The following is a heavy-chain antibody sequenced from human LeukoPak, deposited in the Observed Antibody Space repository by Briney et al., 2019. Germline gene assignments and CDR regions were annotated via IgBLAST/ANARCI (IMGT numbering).Heavy chain of an antibody. V-gene: IGHV3-21*01. J-gene: IGHJ3*02. Sequence: GGSLRLSCAASGFTFSSYSMNWVRQAPGKGLEWVSSISSSSSYIYYADSVKGRFTISRDNAKNSLYLQMNSLRAEDTAVYYCARQGANYYDSSGYRGAFDIWGQGTMVTVSS. D-gene: IGHD3-22*01. CDR2: ISSSSSYI. CDR1: GFTFSSYS. CDR3: ARQGANYYDSSGYRGAFDI.